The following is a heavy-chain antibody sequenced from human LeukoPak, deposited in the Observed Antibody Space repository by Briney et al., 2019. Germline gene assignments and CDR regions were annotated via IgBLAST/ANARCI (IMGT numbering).Heavy chain of an antibody. CDR2: ISSSSSTI. J-gene: IGHJ4*02. Sequence: GGSLRLSCAASGFTFSSYSMTWVRQAPGKGLEWVSYISSSSSTIYYADSVKGRFTISRDNAKNSLYLQMNSLRAEDTAVYYCAKERGRYSSSWRLDYWGQGTLVTVSS. D-gene: IGHD6-13*01. V-gene: IGHV3-48*01. CDR1: GFTFSSYS. CDR3: AKERGRYSSSWRLDY.